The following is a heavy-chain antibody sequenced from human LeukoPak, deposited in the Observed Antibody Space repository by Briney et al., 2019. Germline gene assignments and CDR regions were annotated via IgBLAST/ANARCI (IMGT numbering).Heavy chain of an antibody. CDR1: GFTFSSYW. J-gene: IGHJ4*02. CDR3: ASAPNENYFDF. V-gene: IGHV3-7*01. CDR2: INQDGSAK. Sequence: PGGSLRLSCAASGFTFSSYWMSWVRQAPGKGLEWVANINQDGSAKDYGGSVEGRFTISRDNAKNSLYLQMNSLTAEDTAVSFCASAPNENYFDFWGQGTLVTVSS.